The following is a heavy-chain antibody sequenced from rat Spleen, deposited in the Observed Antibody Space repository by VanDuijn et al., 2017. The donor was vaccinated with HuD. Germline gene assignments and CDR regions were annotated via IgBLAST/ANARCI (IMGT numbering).Heavy chain of an antibody. J-gene: IGHJ2*01. CDR1: GFSLTSYH. CDR3: ARSAKYYYDGSYYYVHFDY. Sequence: QVQLKESGPGLVQPSETLSLTCTVSGFSLTSYHVSWVRQPPGKGLEWMGEIWTGGSTAYNSLLKSQLSITRDTSKSQVLLKKNSLQTEDTAMYFCARSAKYYYDGSYYYVHFDYWGQGVMVTVSS. V-gene: IGHV2-16*01. CDR2: IWTGGST. D-gene: IGHD1-12*02.